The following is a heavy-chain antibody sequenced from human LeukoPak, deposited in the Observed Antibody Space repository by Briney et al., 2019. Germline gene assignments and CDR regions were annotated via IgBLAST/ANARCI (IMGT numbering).Heavy chain of an antibody. CDR3: TRDRSRAEDD. D-gene: IGHD1-14*01. CDR2: INQGGSDK. J-gene: IGHJ4*02. Sequence: GGSLRLSCAASGFTLRGHWMSWVRQAPGKGLEWVANINQGGSDKYYVDSVKGRFTISRDNANNLLYLQMNSLRGEDTAVYYCTRDRSRAEDDWGQGTLVTVSS. V-gene: IGHV3-7*01. CDR1: GFTLRGHW.